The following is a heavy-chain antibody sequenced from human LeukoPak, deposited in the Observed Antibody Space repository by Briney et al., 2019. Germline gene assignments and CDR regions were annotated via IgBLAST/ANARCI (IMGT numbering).Heavy chain of an antibody. J-gene: IGHJ4*02. D-gene: IGHD2-2*01. CDR3: ARGVVPAEYYFDY. V-gene: IGHV4-30-2*01. CDR2: IYHSGST. CDR1: GGSISSGGYS. Sequence: PSETLSLTCAVSGGSISSGGYSWSWIRQPPGKGLEWIMYIYHSGSTYYNPSLKSRVTISVDRSKTQFSLKLSSVTAADTAVYYCARGVVPAEYYFDYWGQGTLVTVSS.